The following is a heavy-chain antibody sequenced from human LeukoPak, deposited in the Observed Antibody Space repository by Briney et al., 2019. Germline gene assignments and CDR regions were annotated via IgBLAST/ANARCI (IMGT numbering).Heavy chain of an antibody. J-gene: IGHJ4*02. V-gene: IGHV3-23*01. Sequence: GGSLRLSCAASGFTFNNYAMSWVRQAPGKGLEWVSGISVSGGSTFYADSVKGRFTISRDNSKNTLYLQMNSLRAEDTAVYYCARGTYADYWGQGTLVTVSS. CDR2: ISVSGGST. D-gene: IGHD3-16*01. CDR1: GFTFNNYA. CDR3: ARGTYADY.